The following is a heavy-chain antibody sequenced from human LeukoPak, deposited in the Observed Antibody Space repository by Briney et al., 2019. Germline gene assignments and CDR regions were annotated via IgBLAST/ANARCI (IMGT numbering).Heavy chain of an antibody. D-gene: IGHD3-22*01. CDR2: IDPSDSYS. Sequence: GESLQISCKGSGYSFTNYGISWVRQMPGKGLEWMGRIDPSDSYSNYGPSFQGHVTISADRSISAAYLQWRSLKASDTAMYYCARQLDYYDKRDYWGQGTLVTVAS. CDR1: GYSFTNYG. V-gene: IGHV5-10-1*01. CDR3: ARQLDYYDKRDY. J-gene: IGHJ4*02.